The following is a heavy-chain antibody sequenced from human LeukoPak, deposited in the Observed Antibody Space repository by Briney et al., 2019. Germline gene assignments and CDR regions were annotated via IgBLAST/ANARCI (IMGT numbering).Heavy chain of an antibody. CDR1: GGSISSSSYY. D-gene: IGHD3-3*01. Sequence: PSETLSLTCTVSGGSISSSSYYWGWIRQPPGKGLEWIGSIYYSGSTYYNPSLKIRVTISVDTSMNQFSLKLSSVTAADTAVYYCARAFRGIFGVFEAFDIWGQGTMVTVSS. CDR3: ARAFRGIFGVFEAFDI. J-gene: IGHJ3*02. V-gene: IGHV4-39*01. CDR2: IYYSGST.